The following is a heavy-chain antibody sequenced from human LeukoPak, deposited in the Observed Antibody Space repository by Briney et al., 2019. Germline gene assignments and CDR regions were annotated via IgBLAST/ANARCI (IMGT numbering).Heavy chain of an antibody. CDR3: ARRNSGYDDFDH. CDR1: GDSISSGSYY. D-gene: IGHD5-12*01. CDR2: INHSGST. Sequence: SQTLSLTCTVSGDSISSGSYYWTWIRQPAGKGLEWIGEINHSGSTNYNPSLKSRVTISVDTSKNQFSLKLSSVTAADTAVYYCARRNSGYDDFDHWGQGTLVTVSS. J-gene: IGHJ4*02. V-gene: IGHV4-61*09.